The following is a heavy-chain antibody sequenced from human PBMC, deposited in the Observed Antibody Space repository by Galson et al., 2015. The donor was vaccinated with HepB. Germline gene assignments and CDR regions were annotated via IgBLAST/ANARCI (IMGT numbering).Heavy chain of an antibody. V-gene: IGHV7-4-1*02. CDR2: INTNTGNP. CDR3: ARDGYIWGSYRNFDY. D-gene: IGHD3-16*02. J-gene: IGHJ4*02. Sequence: SVKVSCKASGYTFTSYAMNWVRQAPGQGLEWMGWINTNTGNPTYAQGFTGRFVFSLDTSVSTAYLQISSLKAEDTAVYYCARDGYIWGSYRNFDYWGQGTLVTVSS. CDR1: GYTFTSYA.